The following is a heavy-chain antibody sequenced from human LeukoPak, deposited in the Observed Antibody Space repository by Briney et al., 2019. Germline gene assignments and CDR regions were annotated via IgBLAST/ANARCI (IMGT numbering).Heavy chain of an antibody. D-gene: IGHD1-26*01. J-gene: IGHJ4*02. CDR3: ARSPSGSYYNFDY. CDR2: IIPILGIA. V-gene: IGHV1-69*02. Sequence: SVKVSCKASGGTFSSYTISWVRQAPGQGLEWMGRIIPILGIANYAQKFQGRVTITADKSTSTAYMELSSLRSEDTAVYYCARSPSGSYYNFDYWGQGTLDTVSS. CDR1: GGTFSSYT.